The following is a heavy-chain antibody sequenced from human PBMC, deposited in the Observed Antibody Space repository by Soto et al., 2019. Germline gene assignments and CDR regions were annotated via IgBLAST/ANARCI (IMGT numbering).Heavy chain of an antibody. CDR3: ARVAVPRHIAAAAPLYNWFDP. CDR1: GYTFTSYG. Sequence: ASVKVSCKASGYTFTSYGITWVRQAPGQGLEWMGWISAYNGNTHYAQKLQGRVTMTTDTSTSTVYMELRSLRSDDTAVYYCARVAVPRHIAAAAPLYNWFDPWGQGTLVTVSS. CDR2: ISAYNGNT. D-gene: IGHD6-13*01. J-gene: IGHJ5*02. V-gene: IGHV1-18*04.